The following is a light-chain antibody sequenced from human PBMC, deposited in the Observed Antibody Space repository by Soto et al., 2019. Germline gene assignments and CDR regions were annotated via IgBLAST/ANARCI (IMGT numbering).Light chain of an antibody. CDR1: QAIRND. V-gene: IGKV1-6*01. CDR2: TAS. CDR3: LHDYNYPRT. Sequence: AIQLTQSPSSLPASVGDRVTITCRASQAIRNDLGWYQQKPGSAPKLLIYTASSLHSGVPSRFSGSGSGTDFTLTIRSLQPEDAATYYCLHDYNYPRTFGQGTKVDIK. J-gene: IGKJ1*01.